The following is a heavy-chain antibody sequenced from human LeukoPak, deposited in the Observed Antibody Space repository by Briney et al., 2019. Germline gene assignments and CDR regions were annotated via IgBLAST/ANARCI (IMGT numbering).Heavy chain of an antibody. D-gene: IGHD2-2*02. CDR3: ARTVIPAAIKEMGYYYYYYMDV. CDR2: IIPIFGTA. V-gene: IGHV1-69*06. CDR1: GGTFSSYA. Sequence: GASVKVSCKAFGGTFSSYAISWVRQAPGQGLEWMGGIIPIFGTANYAQKFQGRVTITADKSTSTAYMELSSLRSEDTAVYYCARTVIPAAIKEMGYYYYYYMDVWGKGTTVTVSS. J-gene: IGHJ6*03.